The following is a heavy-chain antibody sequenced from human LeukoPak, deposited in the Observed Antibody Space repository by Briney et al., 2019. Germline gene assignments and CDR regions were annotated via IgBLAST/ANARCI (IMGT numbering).Heavy chain of an antibody. D-gene: IGHD1-14*01. J-gene: IGHJ4*02. CDR1: GGTFSSYA. CDR2: IIPILGIA. Sequence: EASVKVSCKASGGTFSSYAISWVRQAPGQGLEWMGRIIPILGIANYVQKFQGRVTITADKSTSTAYMELSSLRSEDTAVYYCASFNQRTRNYYFDYWGQGTLVTVSS. V-gene: IGHV1-69*04. CDR3: ASFNQRTRNYYFDY.